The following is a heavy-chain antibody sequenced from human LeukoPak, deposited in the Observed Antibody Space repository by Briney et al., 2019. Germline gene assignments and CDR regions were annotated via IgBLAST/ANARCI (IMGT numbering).Heavy chain of an antibody. Sequence: PSETLSLTCTVSGGSISSGGYYWSWIRQPPGKGLEWIGYIYHSGSTYYNPSLKSRVTISVDRSKNQFSLKLSSVTAADTAVYYCARDFDPSHSSSSVAGGFDYWGQGTLVTVSS. V-gene: IGHV4-30-2*01. CDR2: IYHSGST. J-gene: IGHJ4*02. CDR1: GGSISSGGYY. CDR3: ARDFDPSHSSSSVAGGFDY. D-gene: IGHD6-6*01.